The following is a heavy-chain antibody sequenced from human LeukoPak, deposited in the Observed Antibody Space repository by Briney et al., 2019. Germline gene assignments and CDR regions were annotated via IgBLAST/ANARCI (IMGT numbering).Heavy chain of an antibody. J-gene: IGHJ4*02. V-gene: IGHV3-21*01. CDR1: GFTFSSYS. D-gene: IGHD1-26*01. Sequence: GGSLRLSCAASGFTFSSYSMNWVRQAPGKGLEWVSSISSSSYIYYADSVKGRFTISRDNAKNSLYLQMNSLRVEDTAVYYCATPRGGATTPRFDYWGQGTLVTVSS. CDR2: ISSSSYI. CDR3: ATPRGGATTPRFDY.